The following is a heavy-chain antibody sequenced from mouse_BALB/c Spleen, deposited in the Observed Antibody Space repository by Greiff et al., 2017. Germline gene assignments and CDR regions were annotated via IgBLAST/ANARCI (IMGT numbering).Heavy chain of an antibody. J-gene: IGHJ3*01. CDR3: ALYGYDSAWFAY. D-gene: IGHD2-2*01. Sequence: VQLQQSGAELVKPGASVKLSCTASGFNIKDTYMHWVKQRPEQGLEWIGRIDPANGNTKYDPKSQGKATITADTSSNTAYLQLSSLTSEDAAVYYCALYGYDSAWFAYWGQGTLVTVSA. CDR1: GFNIKDTY. V-gene: IGHV14-3*02. CDR2: IDPANGNT.